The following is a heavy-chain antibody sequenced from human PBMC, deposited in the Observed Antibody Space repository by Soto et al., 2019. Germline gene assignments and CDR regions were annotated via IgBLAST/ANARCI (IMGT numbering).Heavy chain of an antibody. CDR3: AQDLDSTGYFQGHDC. CDR1: GFTFSSYA. CDR2: ISTGGDAT. D-gene: IGHD3-22*01. V-gene: IGHV3-23*01. J-gene: IGHJ4*02. Sequence: GGSLRLSCAASGFTFSSYAMNWVRQAAGKGLEWVSLISTGGDATYYADSVKGRFTISRDDSKNTLFLQMNSLRAEDTAVYYCAQDLDSTGYFQGHDCWGQGTLVTVSS.